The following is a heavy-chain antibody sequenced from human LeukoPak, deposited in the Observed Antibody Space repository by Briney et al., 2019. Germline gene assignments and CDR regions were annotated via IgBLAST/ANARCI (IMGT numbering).Heavy chain of an antibody. CDR1: GGTFSSYA. CDR2: IIPIFGTA. CDR3: ARDLPAGYDILTGDGMDV. J-gene: IGHJ6*02. V-gene: IGHV1-69*13. D-gene: IGHD3-9*01. Sequence: ASVKVSCKASGGTFSSYAISWVRQAPGQGLEWMGGIIPIFGTANYAQKFQGRVTITADESTSTAYMELSSLRSEDTAVYYCARDLPAGYDILTGDGMDVWGQGTTVTVSS.